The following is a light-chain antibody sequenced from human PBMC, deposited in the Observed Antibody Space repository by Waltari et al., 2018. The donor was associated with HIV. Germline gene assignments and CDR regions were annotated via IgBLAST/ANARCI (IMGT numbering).Light chain of an antibody. CDR1: TGVVPSGHF. CDR3: FLSYDHTII. CDR2: DVN. V-gene: IGLV7-46*01. J-gene: IGLJ2*01. Sequence: QAVVTQEPSLTVSPGGTVTLTRGSSTGVVPSGHFPYWFQQKPGKSPSTLMYDVNTKHSWPPARFSGSLLGGNAALTLSDAQPEDEADYYCFLSYDHTIIFGGGTKLTVL.